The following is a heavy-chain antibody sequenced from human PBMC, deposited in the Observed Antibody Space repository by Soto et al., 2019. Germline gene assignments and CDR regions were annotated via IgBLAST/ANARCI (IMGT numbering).Heavy chain of an antibody. V-gene: IGHV3-11*05. CDR2: ISSSSSYT. D-gene: IGHD2-15*01. CDR1: GFTFSDYY. CDR3: ASPGPRDCSGGNCPYVDS. Sequence: QVQLVESGGGLVKPGGSLRLSCAASGFTFSDYYMSWIRQAPGKGLEWVSYISSSSSYTNYADSMRGRFTISRDNAKNSLDLQMNSLRAEDTAVYYGASPGPRDCSGGNCPYVDSWGQGTVVTVSS. J-gene: IGHJ4*02.